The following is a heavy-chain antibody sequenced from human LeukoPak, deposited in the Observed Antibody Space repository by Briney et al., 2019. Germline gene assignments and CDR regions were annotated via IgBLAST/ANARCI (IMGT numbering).Heavy chain of an antibody. CDR1: GGSISNYY. J-gene: IGHJ3*01. V-gene: IGHV4-4*08. Sequence: SETLSLTCTVSGGSISNYYWSWIRQPPGKGLEWIGYIYYSGSTNYNPSLKSRVTISVDTSKNQFSLTLRSVTAADTAVYYCARETEKQWQYWGQGTMATVSS. CDR2: IYYSGST. D-gene: IGHD6-19*01. CDR3: ARETEKQWQY.